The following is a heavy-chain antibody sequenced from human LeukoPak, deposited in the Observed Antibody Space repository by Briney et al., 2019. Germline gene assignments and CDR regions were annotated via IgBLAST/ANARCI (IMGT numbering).Heavy chain of an antibody. Sequence: SETLSLTCTVSGGSISSYYWSWIRQPPGKGLEWIGYIYYSGSTNYNPSLRSRVTISVDTSKNQFSLKLSSVTAADTAVYYCARVTGDYPYYYYYYMDVWGKGTTVTVSS. CDR3: ARVTGDYPYYYYYYMDV. J-gene: IGHJ6*03. CDR1: GGSISSYY. V-gene: IGHV4-59*01. CDR2: IYYSGST. D-gene: IGHD4-17*01.